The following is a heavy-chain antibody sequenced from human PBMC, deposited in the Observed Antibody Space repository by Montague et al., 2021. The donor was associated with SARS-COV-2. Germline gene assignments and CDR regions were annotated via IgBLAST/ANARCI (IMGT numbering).Heavy chain of an antibody. CDR2: IGHTGSF. V-gene: IGHV4-34*01. J-gene: IGHJ4*02. CDR3: ARGGTERSTTFGVVFFPLLDS. Sequence: SKTLSLTCAVYGGSLSGHSWSWVRQAPEKGLEWIGDIGHTGSFKYNPSLKSRVTMSIDAAKNQFSLRMTSVTAADTSIYYCARGGTERSTTFGVVFFPLLDSWGQGTLVTVSS. CDR1: GGSLSGHS. D-gene: IGHD3-3*01.